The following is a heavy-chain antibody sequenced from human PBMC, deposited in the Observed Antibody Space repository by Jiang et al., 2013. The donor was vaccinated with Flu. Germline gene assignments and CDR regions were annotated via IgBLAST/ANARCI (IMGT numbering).Heavy chain of an antibody. CDR3: AKGDIVVVPAAMGGGFDY. CDR2: ISYDGSNK. J-gene: IGHJ4*02. V-gene: IGHV3-30*18. CDR1: GFTFSSYG. Sequence: SLRLSCAASGFTFSSYGMHWVRQAPGKGLEWVAVISYDGSNKYYADSVKGRFTISRDNSKNTLYLQMNSLRAEDTAVYYCAKGDIVVVPAAMGGGFDYWGQGTLVTVSS. D-gene: IGHD2-2*01.